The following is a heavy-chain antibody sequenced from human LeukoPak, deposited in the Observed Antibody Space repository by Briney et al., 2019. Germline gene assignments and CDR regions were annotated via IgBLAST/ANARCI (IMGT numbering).Heavy chain of an antibody. Sequence: GESLKISCKGSGYSFTSYWIGWVRQMPGKGLEWMGIIYPGDSDTRYSPSFQGQVTISADKSISTAYLQWSSLKASDTAMYYCARQKINYYDTSGLYYFDYWGQGTLVTVSS. CDR1: GYSFTSYW. CDR2: IYPGDSDT. V-gene: IGHV5-51*01. CDR3: ARQKINYYDTSGLYYFDY. J-gene: IGHJ4*02. D-gene: IGHD3-22*01.